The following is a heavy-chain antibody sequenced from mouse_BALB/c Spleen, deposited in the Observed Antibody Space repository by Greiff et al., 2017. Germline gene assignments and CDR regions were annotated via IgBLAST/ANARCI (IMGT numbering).Heavy chain of an antibody. J-gene: IGHJ3*01. D-gene: IGHD2-1*01. V-gene: IGHV1-82*01. CDR2: IYPGDGDT. CDR3: ARWGGNYNY. Sequence: VQLQQSGPELVKPGASVKISCKASGYAFSSSWMNWVKQRPGQGLEWIGRIYPGDGDTNYNGKFKGKATLTADKSSSTAYMQLSSLTSVDSAVYFCARWGGNYNYWGQGTLVTVSA. CDR1: GYAFSSSW.